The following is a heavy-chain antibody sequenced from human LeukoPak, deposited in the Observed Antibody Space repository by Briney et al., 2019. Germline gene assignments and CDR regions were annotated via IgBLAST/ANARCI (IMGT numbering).Heavy chain of an antibody. CDR1: GFTFSDYY. V-gene: IGHV3-11*04. J-gene: IGHJ4*02. Sequence: GGSLRLSCAASGFTFSDYYMSWIRQAPGKGLEWVSYISSSGSTIYYGDSVKGRFTISRDNAKNSLYLQMNSLRAEDTAVYYCARDVEVGATSGADYWGQGTLVTVSS. CDR3: ARDVEVGATSGADY. CDR2: ISSSGSTI. D-gene: IGHD1-26*01.